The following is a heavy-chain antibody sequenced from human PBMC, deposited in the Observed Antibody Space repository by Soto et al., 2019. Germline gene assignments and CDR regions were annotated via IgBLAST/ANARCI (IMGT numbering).Heavy chain of an antibody. CDR2: IIPIFGTA. D-gene: IGHD6-13*01. CDR1: GGTFSSYA. J-gene: IGHJ4*02. Sequence: ASVKVSCKASGGTFSSYAISWVRQAPGQGLEWMGGIIPIFGTANYAENFQGRVTITADESTSTAYMELSSLRSEDTAVYYCASRVSRANLFDYWGQGTLVTVSS. CDR3: ASRVSRANLFDY. V-gene: IGHV1-69*13.